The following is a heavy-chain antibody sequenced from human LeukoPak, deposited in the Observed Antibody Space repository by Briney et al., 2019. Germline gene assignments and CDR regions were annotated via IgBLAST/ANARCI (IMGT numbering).Heavy chain of an antibody. CDR3: AKDYGYSSSWYDY. Sequence: GRSLRFSLEATGSTIENYGMYWVRQASRKRMEWVSTISWNSASVGYVDSVKGRFTISRDNAKKTLYLQMNSLRPEDTALYYCAKDYGYSSSWYDYWGQGTLVTVSS. CDR2: ISWNSASV. D-gene: IGHD6-13*01. CDR1: GSTIENYG. J-gene: IGHJ4*02. V-gene: IGHV3-9*01.